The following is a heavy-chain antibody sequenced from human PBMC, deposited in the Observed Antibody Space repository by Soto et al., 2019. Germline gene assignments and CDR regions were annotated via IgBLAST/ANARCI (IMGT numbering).Heavy chain of an antibody. V-gene: IGHV4-31*03. Sequence: QVQLQESGPGLVKPSQTLSLTCTVSGGTINSDDYSWSWIRQHPGKGLVWIGYIHSSGNTYSNPSLKSRVAISADTSKNQFSLRLSSVTAADTAIYFCARRNTRWVFDYWGQGTQVTVSS. CDR3: ARRNTRWVFDY. CDR1: GGTINSDDYS. D-gene: IGHD2-2*01. CDR2: IHSSGNT. J-gene: IGHJ4*02.